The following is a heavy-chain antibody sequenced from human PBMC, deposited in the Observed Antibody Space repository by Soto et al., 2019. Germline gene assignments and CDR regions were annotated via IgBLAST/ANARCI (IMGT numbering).Heavy chain of an antibody. CDR2: IIPIFGTA. D-gene: IGHD6-13*01. Sequence: QVQLVQSGADVKKPGSSVKVSCKASEGTFSSYAISWVRQAPGQGLEWMGGIIPIFGTANYAQKFQGRVTITADESTSTAYMELSSLRSEDTAVYYCARVGGSGYSSSWHSFDYWGQGTLVTVSS. J-gene: IGHJ4*02. CDR3: ARVGGSGYSSSWHSFDY. CDR1: EGTFSSYA. V-gene: IGHV1-69*01.